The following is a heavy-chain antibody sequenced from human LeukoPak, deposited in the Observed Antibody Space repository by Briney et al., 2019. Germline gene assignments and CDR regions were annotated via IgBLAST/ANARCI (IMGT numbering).Heavy chain of an antibody. V-gene: IGHV4-59*12. Sequence: PSETLSLTCTVSGGSISSYYWSWIRQPPGKGLEWIGYIYYSGSTNYNPSLKSRVTISVDTSKNQFSLKLSSVTAADTAVYYCARGSAYCGGDCSTPSFDYWGQGTLVTVSS. CDR3: ARGSAYCGGDCSTPSFDY. CDR1: GGSISSYY. J-gene: IGHJ4*02. D-gene: IGHD2-21*02. CDR2: IYYSGST.